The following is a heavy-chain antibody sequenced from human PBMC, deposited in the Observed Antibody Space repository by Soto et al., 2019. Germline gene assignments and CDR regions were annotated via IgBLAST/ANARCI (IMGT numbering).Heavy chain of an antibody. CDR2: IYYSGST. V-gene: IGHV4-59*01. Sequence: SETLSLTCTVSGGSISSYDWSWIRQPPGKGLERIGYIYYSGSTNYNPSLKSRVTISVDTSKNQFSLKLSSVTAADKAVYYCARDKTYYDFWSGYSLDPYYYYGMDVWGQGTTVTVSS. CDR3: ARDKTYYDFWSGYSLDPYYYYGMDV. D-gene: IGHD3-3*01. J-gene: IGHJ6*02. CDR1: GGSISSYD.